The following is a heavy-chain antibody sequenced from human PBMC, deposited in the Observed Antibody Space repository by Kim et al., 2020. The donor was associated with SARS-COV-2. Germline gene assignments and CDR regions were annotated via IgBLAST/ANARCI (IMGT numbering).Heavy chain of an antibody. V-gene: IGHV3-23*01. Sequence: YATSPKGRFTVSRDNNRNTLDLQMNSLTAEDTALYFCAKDHPSSGWPTFDSWGQGTLVTVAS. J-gene: IGHJ4*02. D-gene: IGHD6-19*01. CDR3: AKDHPSSGWPTFDS.